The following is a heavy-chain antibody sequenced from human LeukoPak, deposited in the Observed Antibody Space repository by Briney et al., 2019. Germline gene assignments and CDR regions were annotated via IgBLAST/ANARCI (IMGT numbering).Heavy chain of an antibody. CDR3: PRGEKVLDYFDY. V-gene: IGHV4-39*01. D-gene: IGHD3-16*01. CDR1: GGSISSRSYY. J-gene: IGHJ4*02. CDR2: ISDSGNT. Sequence: PSVTLSLTCTVSGGSISSRSYYWGWIHQPPGKGLEWIGKISDSGNTYYSPSLRSRVTISIDMSKNQFSLKLSSVTATDTAVYYCPRGEKVLDYFDYWGQGTLVTVSS.